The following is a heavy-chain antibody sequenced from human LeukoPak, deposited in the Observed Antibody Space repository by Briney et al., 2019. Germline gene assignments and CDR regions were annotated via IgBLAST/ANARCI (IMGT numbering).Heavy chain of an antibody. V-gene: IGHV3-33*08. D-gene: IGHD6-13*01. CDR3: TRERKSGIAAFDY. Sequence: GGSLRLSCAASEFTFSSYAMHWVRQAPGKGLEWVAVIWYDGINKFHADSVRGRFTISRDNSKNTVYLQMNSLRAEDTAVYYCTRERKSGIAAFDYWGQGTLVTVSS. CDR1: EFTFSSYA. CDR2: IWYDGINK. J-gene: IGHJ4*02.